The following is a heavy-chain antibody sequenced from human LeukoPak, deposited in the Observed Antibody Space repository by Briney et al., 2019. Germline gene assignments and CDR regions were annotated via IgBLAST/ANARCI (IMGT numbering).Heavy chain of an antibody. CDR1: GFTFDDHG. V-gene: IGHV3-21*01. D-gene: IGHD3-3*01. J-gene: IGHJ3*02. Sequence: PGGSLRLSCAASGFTFDDHGMHWVRQAPGKGLEWVPSISSSSSSIYYADSLKGRFTISRDNAKNSLYLQMDSLRAEDTAVYYCARDYYDFWSGYKFDAFDIWGQGTMVTVSS. CDR2: ISSSSSSI. CDR3: ARDYYDFWSGYKFDAFDI.